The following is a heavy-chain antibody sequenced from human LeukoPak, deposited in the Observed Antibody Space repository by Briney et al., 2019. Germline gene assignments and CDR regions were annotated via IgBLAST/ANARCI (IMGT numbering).Heavy chain of an antibody. CDR3: AKEGSGWYYLDY. Sequence: HPGGSLRLSCAASGFRFSSYDIHWVRQAPGKGLEWVTFIESDGTKIYYADSVKGRFTISRDNSKNTVYVQMNTLRAEDTAVYYCAKEGSGWYYLDYWGQGTVVTVSS. J-gene: IGHJ4*02. V-gene: IGHV3-30*02. CDR2: IESDGTKI. CDR1: GFRFSSYD. D-gene: IGHD6-19*01.